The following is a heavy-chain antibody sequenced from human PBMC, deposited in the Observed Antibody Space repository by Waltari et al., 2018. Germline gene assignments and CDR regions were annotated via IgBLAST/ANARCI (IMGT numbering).Heavy chain of an antibody. V-gene: IGHV1-2*06. Sequence: QVQLVQSGAEVKKPGASLKVSCKASGYTFPGYYMHWVRQATGHGLEWRGRINPNSGVTNYAQKYQGRVTMTSDTSISTAYMELSRLRSDDTAVYYCARDSGSYLGGGRGAFDIWGQGTMVTVSS. CDR2: INPNSGVT. D-gene: IGHD1-26*01. J-gene: IGHJ3*02. CDR1: GYTFPGYY. CDR3: ARDSGSYLGGGRGAFDI.